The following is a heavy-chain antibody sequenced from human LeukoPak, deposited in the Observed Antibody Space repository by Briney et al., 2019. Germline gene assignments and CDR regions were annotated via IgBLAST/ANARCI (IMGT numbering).Heavy chain of an antibody. CDR3: ARSSLLIGYSD. V-gene: IGHV1-2*02. J-gene: IGHJ4*02. Sequence: ASVKVSCKASGYIFTGYYMHWVRQAPGQGLEWMGWINPNSGGTNYAQKFQGRVTMTRDTSISTAYMELSRLRSDDTAVYYCARSSLLIGYSDWGQVTLVTVSS. D-gene: IGHD2-15*01. CDR1: GYIFTGYY. CDR2: INPNSGGT.